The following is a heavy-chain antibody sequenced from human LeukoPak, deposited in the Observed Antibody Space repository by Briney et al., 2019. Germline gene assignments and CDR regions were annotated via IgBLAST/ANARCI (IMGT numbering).Heavy chain of an antibody. J-gene: IGHJ4*02. CDR3: ARGQGHCSNGVCYPRYYFDY. D-gene: IGHD2-8*01. Sequence: SETLSLTCAVYGGSFSGYYWSWIRQPPGSGLEWIGEINHSGSSNYNPSLRSRVTISEDTSKNQFSLKLNSVTAADTAVYYCARGQGHCSNGVCYPRYYFDYWGQGALVTVSS. CDR2: INHSGSS. CDR1: GGSFSGYY. V-gene: IGHV4-34*01.